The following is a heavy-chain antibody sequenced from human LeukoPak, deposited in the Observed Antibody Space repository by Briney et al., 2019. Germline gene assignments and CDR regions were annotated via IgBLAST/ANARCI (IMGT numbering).Heavy chain of an antibody. D-gene: IGHD6-6*01. CDR2: IYHSGST. CDR1: GYSISSGYY. J-gene: IGHJ5*02. CDR3: ARDGHSSSSFWFDH. V-gene: IGHV4-38-2*02. Sequence: SETLSLTCAISGYSISSGYYWGWIRQPPGKGLEWIGSIYHSGSTYYNPSLKSRVTISVDTSKNQFSLKLSSVTAADTAVYYCARDGHSSSSFWFDHWGQGTLVTVSS.